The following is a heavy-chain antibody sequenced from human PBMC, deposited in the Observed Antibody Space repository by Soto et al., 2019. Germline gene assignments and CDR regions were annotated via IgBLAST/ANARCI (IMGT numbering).Heavy chain of an antibody. CDR2: IYYTGST. CDR3: ARVLRARKFDS. D-gene: IGHD2-15*01. J-gene: IGHJ4*02. CDR1: GDSITSADYY. V-gene: IGHV4-30-4*01. Sequence: SETLSLTCTVSGDSITSADYYWSWIRQSPRKGLEWIGYIYYTGSTYYNPSLKSRVSMSIATSENQFSLQMNSVTAADTAVYYCARVLRARKFDSWGQGTLVTVSS.